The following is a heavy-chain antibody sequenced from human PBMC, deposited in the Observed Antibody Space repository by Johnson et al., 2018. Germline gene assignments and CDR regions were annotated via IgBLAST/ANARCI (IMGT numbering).Heavy chain of an antibody. V-gene: IGHV3-33*03. Sequence: VQLVETGGGVVQPGRSLRLSCAASGFSFSTFGRHWVRQAPGKGLEWVAVLWYDGSDKYYADSVRGRFTIARDNSKNTLYLQMNSLRAEDTAGYYCAKPHWSGTLCYYYMDVWGKGTAVTVSS. CDR1: GFSFSTFG. J-gene: IGHJ6*03. D-gene: IGHD3-3*01. CDR2: LWYDGSDK. CDR3: AKPHWSGTLCYYYMDV.